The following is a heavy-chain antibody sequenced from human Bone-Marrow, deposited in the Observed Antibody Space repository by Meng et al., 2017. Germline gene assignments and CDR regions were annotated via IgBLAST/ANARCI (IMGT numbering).Heavy chain of an antibody. J-gene: IGHJ6*02. CDR1: GGSISSYY. V-gene: IGHV4-59*08. D-gene: IGHD3-10*01. Sequence: SETLSLTCTVSGGSISSYYWSWIRQPPGKGLEWIGYIYYSGSTNYNPSLKSRVTISVDTSKNQFSLQLNSVTPEDTAVYYCTRQSGGIHVWGQGTAVTVSS. CDR2: IYYSGST. CDR3: TRQSGGIHV.